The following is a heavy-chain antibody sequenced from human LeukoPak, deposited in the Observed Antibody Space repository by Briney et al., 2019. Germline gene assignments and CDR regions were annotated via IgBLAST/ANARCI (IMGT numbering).Heavy chain of an antibody. V-gene: IGHV3-66*01. CDR3: ARAPGYYYGMDV. J-gene: IGHJ6*02. CDR2: ISGSGGST. Sequence: GGSLRLSCAASGFTVSSNYISWVRQAPGKGLEWVSAISGSGGSTYYADSVKGRFTISRDNSKNTLYLQMNSLRAEDTAVYYCARAPGYYYGMDVWGQGTTVTVSS. CDR1: GFTVSSNY.